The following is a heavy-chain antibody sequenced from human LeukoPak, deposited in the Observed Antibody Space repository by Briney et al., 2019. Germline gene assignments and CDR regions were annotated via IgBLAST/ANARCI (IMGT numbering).Heavy chain of an antibody. CDR2: INHSGST. V-gene: IGHV4-34*01. CDR3: AGRRRCFYS. D-gene: IGHD2-8*01. CDR1: GGSFSGYY. Sequence: SETLSLTCAVYGGSFSGYYWSWIRQPPGKGLEWIGEINHSGSTNYNPSLKSRVTISVDTCKSQCSLKMRSVPAADTAVYYCAGRRRCFYSWGQGTLVTASS. J-gene: IGHJ4*02.